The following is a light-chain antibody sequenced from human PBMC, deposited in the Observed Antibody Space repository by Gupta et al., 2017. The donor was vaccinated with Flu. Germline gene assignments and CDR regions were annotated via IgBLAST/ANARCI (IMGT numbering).Light chain of an antibody. V-gene: IGKV1-17*01. Sequence: SLSASVGDSVTITCRTSQGIRKDLGWYQQKPGKAPKRLVVAASSLQTGVPSRFSVSGSGTEFTLTISSLRPEDFATYYCLHYNSRVPMHTFGQGTKLEIK. CDR1: QGIRKD. CDR3: LHYNSRVPMHT. J-gene: IGKJ2*01. CDR2: AAS.